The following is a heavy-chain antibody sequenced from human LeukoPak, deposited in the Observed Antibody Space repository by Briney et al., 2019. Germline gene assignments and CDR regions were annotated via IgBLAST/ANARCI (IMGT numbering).Heavy chain of an antibody. CDR1: GFTFDDYA. CDR3: AKASSPYYDILTGYLVV. Sequence: PGGSLRLSCAASGFTFDDYAMHWVRQAPGKGLEWVSGISWNSGSIGYADSVKGRFTISGDNAKNSLYLQMNSLRAEDTALYYCAKASSPYYDILTGYLVVWGQGTLVTVSS. V-gene: IGHV3-9*01. CDR2: ISWNSGSI. D-gene: IGHD3-9*01. J-gene: IGHJ4*02.